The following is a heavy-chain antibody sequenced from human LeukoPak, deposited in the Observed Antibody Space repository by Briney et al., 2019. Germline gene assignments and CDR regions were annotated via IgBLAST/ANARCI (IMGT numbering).Heavy chain of an antibody. D-gene: IGHD3-9*01. J-gene: IGHJ5*02. Sequence: SETVSLTCTVSGGSIRSSSYYWGWIRQPPGKRLEWIGSMYYSRSADYNRSLKSRVTISVDTSKNQFSLKLSSVTAADTVVYFRQRTEYEILDGWFDPWGQGTLVTVSS. V-gene: IGHV4-39*01. CDR2: MYYSRSA. CDR3: QRTEYEILDGWFDP. CDR1: GGSIRSSSYY.